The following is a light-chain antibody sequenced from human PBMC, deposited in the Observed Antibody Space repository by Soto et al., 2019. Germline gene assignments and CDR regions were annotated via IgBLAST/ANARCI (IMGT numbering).Light chain of an antibody. CDR3: SSYTSGSTRV. V-gene: IGLV2-14*01. CDR1: SSDVGGYNY. J-gene: IGLJ1*01. CDR2: DVS. Sequence: QSALTQPASVSGSPGQSITISCTGTSSDVGGYNYVSWYQQHPGKAPKLMIYDVSNRPSGVSNRFSGSKSGNTASLTISGLQAEDEADYYCSSYTSGSTRVFGTGTKSPS.